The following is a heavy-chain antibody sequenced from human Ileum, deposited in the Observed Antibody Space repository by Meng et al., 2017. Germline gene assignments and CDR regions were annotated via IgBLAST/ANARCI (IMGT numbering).Heavy chain of an antibody. CDR1: GGSFSGYY. V-gene: IGHV4-34*01. D-gene: IGHD3-22*01. J-gene: IGHJ3*02. CDR2: INHSGST. CDR3: ARYYYDSSGEGVGLCGAFDI. Sequence: GSLRLSCAVYGGSFSGYYWSWIRQPPGKGLEWIGEINHSGSTNYNPSPKSRVTISVDTSKNQFSLKLSSVTAADTAVYYCARYYYDSSGEGVGLCGAFDIWGQGTMVTVSS.